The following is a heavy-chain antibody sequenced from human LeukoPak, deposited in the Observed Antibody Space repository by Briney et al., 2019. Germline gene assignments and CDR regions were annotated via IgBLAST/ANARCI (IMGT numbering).Heavy chain of an antibody. J-gene: IGHJ4*02. V-gene: IGHV3-23*01. Sequence: PGGSLRLSCAASGFTFSSYAMSWVRQAPGKGLEWVSAISGSGGSTYYADSVKGRFTISRDNAKNSLYLQMNSLRAEDTAVYYCARGGSNNPFDYWGQGTLVTVSS. CDR3: ARGGSNNPFDY. CDR1: GFTFSSYA. D-gene: IGHD1/OR15-1a*01. CDR2: ISGSGGST.